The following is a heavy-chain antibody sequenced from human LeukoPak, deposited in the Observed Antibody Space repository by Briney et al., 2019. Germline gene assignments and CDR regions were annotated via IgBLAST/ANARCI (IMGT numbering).Heavy chain of an antibody. CDR2: IIPIFGTA. V-gene: IGHV1-69*06. J-gene: IGHJ4*02. Sequence: ASVKVSCKASGGTFSSYAISWVRQAPGQGLEWMGGIIPIFGTANYAQKLQGRVTITADKSTSTAYMELSSLRSEDTAVYYCACLYCSSTSCPNDYWGQGTLVTVSS. CDR3: ACLYCSSTSCPNDY. CDR1: GGTFSSYA. D-gene: IGHD2-2*01.